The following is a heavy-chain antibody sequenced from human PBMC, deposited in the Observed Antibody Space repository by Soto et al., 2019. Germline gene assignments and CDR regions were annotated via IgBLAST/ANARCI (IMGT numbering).Heavy chain of an antibody. CDR2: ISYSGGTI. Sequence: EVQLVESGGGLVQPGGSLRLSCAASGFTFSSYEFNWVRHAPGKGLEWVSYISYSGGTIYYADSVQGRFTISRDNAKCSLSLQVNSLRAEDTAVYFCARCRRGTYYDSWGQGTQVTVSS. CDR1: GFTFSSYE. J-gene: IGHJ4*02. D-gene: IGHD3-16*01. CDR3: ARCRRGTYYDS. V-gene: IGHV3-48*03.